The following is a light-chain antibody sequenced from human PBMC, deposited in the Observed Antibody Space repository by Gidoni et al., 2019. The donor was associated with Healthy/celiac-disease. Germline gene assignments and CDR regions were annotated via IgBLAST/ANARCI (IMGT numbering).Light chain of an antibody. CDR1: KLGDKY. Sequence: SSELTQPPSVSVSPGQTASITCSGDKLGDKYACWYQQKPGPSPVLVIYQDSKRPSGIPARSSGYTSVTAAPLTISGTQTMDEADYCWAAWDSSTVVFGGGTKLTVL. CDR2: QDS. CDR3: AAWDSSTVV. J-gene: IGLJ2*01. V-gene: IGLV3-1*01.